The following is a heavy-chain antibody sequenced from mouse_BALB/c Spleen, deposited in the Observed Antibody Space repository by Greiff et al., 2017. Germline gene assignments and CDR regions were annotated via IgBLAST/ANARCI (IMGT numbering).Heavy chain of an antibody. D-gene: IGHD1-1*01. CDR2: INPGSGGT. V-gene: IGHV1-54*01. CDR1: GYAFTNYL. CDR3: ARSYYGSSYDY. Sequence: VQLQQSGAELVRPGTSVKVSCKASGYAFTNYLLEWVKQRPGQGLEWIGVINPGSGGTNYNEKFKGKATLTADKSSSTAYMQLSSLTSDDSAVYFCARSYYGSSYDYWGQGTTLTVSS. J-gene: IGHJ2*01.